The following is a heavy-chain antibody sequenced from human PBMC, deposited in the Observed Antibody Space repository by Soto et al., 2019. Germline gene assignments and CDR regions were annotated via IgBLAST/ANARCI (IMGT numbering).Heavy chain of an antibody. CDR1: GFTCSSYG. V-gene: IGHV3-30*18. Sequence: PGGSLRLSCAASGFTCSSYGMHWVRQAPGKGLEWVAVISYDGSNKYYADSVKGRFTISRDNSKNTLYLQMNSLRAEDTAVYYCAKVPIVVATPNWFEPWGQGTLVTVSS. CDR3: AKVPIVVATPNWFEP. J-gene: IGHJ5*02. D-gene: IGHD2-21*01. CDR2: ISYDGSNK.